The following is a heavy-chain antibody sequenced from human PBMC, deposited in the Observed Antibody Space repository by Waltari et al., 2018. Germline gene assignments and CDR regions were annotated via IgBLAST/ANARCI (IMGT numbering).Heavy chain of an antibody. CDR3: ARVRDIVATTRPFDY. CDR2: INHSGST. J-gene: IGHJ4*02. CDR1: GGSFSGYY. D-gene: IGHD5-12*01. Sequence: QVQLQQWGAGLLKPSETLSLTCAVYGGSFSGYYWSWIRQPPGKGLEWIGEINHSGSTNYNPSLKSRVTISVDTSKNQFSLKLSSVTAADTAVYYCARVRDIVATTRPFDYWGQGTLVTVSS. V-gene: IGHV4-34*01.